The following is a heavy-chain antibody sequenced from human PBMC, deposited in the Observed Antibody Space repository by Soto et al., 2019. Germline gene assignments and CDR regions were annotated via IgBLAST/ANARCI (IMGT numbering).Heavy chain of an antibody. Sequence: GGSLRLSCAASGFTFSSYSMNWVRQAPGKGLEWVSYISSSSSTIYYADSVKGRFTISRDNAKNSLYLQMNSLRDEDTAVYYCARESRMVYAPYYYYGMDVWGQGTTVTAP. CDR2: ISSSSSTI. V-gene: IGHV3-48*02. J-gene: IGHJ6*02. CDR1: GFTFSSYS. CDR3: ARESRMVYAPYYYYGMDV. D-gene: IGHD2-8*01.